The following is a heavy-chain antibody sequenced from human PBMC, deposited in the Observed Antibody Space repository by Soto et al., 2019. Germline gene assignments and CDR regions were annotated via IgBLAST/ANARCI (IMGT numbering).Heavy chain of an antibody. CDR3: AREDGVLGSSSAFDH. Sequence: EGQVVESGGGLVKPGGSLRLSCVFSGFTFSTYTMNWVRQAPGKGLEWVSSINGRSNYVYYADSVKGRFTISRDNAKNSLYLQMNRLRAEDTAIYYCAREDGVLGSSSAFDHWGLGTLVTVSS. CDR2: INGRSNYV. J-gene: IGHJ4*02. D-gene: IGHD4-17*01. CDR1: GFTFSTYT. V-gene: IGHV3-21*01.